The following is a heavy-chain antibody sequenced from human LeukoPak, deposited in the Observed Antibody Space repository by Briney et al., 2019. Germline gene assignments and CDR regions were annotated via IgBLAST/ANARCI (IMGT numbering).Heavy chain of an antibody. Sequence: PSETLSLTCTVSGGSISSSSYYWGWIRQPPGKGLEWIGSIYYSGSTYYNPSLKSRVTISVDTSKNQFSLKLRSVTAADTAVYYCARPANYDFWSGYPNNWFDPWGQGALVTVSS. V-gene: IGHV4-39*01. J-gene: IGHJ5*02. D-gene: IGHD3-3*01. CDR3: ARPANYDFWSGYPNNWFDP. CDR2: IYYSGST. CDR1: GGSISSSSYY.